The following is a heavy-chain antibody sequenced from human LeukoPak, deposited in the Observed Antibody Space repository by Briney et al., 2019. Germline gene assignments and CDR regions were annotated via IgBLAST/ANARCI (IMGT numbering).Heavy chain of an antibody. Sequence: ASVKVSCKASGYTFTSYGISWVRQAPGQGLEWMGWISAYNGNTNYAQKLQGRVTMTTDTSTSTAYMELRSLRSDDTAVYYCARVCGGDCFHAFDIWGRGTMVTVSS. J-gene: IGHJ3*02. D-gene: IGHD2-21*01. CDR1: GYTFTSYG. CDR2: ISAYNGNT. V-gene: IGHV1-18*01. CDR3: ARVCGGDCFHAFDI.